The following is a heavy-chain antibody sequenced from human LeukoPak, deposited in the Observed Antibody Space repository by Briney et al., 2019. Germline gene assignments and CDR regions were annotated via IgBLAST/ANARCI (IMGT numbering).Heavy chain of an antibody. CDR2: INNDGDST. Sequence: GGSLRLSCAASGFTFSSYAMSWVRQAPGKGLEWVSAINNDGDSTYSADSVKGRFTVSRDNSKNTLYLQMNSLRAEDAAVYYCAQQVGYCSSGNCYFTYWGQGTLVTVSS. CDR1: GFTFSSYA. CDR3: AQQVGYCSSGNCYFTY. V-gene: IGHV3-23*01. D-gene: IGHD2-15*01. J-gene: IGHJ1*01.